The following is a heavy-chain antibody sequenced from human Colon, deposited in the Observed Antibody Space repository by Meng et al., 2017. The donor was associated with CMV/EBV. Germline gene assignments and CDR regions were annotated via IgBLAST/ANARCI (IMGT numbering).Heavy chain of an antibody. Sequence: SETLSLTCTVFGGSINSSSLYWGWSRQSPGKGLEWIGSIQYSGNTYRNPSLMSRATMSVDTSKNQFSLNLSSVTAADTSIYYCARPSYNGWYYFDSWGQGTLVTVSS. J-gene: IGHJ4*02. CDR2: IQYSGNT. V-gene: IGHV4-39*01. D-gene: IGHD6-19*01. CDR1: GGSINSSSLY. CDR3: ARPSYNGWYYFDS.